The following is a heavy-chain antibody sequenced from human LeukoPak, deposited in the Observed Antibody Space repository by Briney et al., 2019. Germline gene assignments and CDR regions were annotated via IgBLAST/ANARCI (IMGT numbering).Heavy chain of an antibody. CDR2: IYSSGST. Sequence: SETLSLTCTVSVCSISSYHWSGIRQPPGKGLECIGYIYSSGSTNYNPSLKSRVTISVDTTKNQFSLNFSSATAADTALYYLARARKYYDSSGFYYEGDAFDIWGQGRMVTVSS. V-gene: IGHV4-59*01. D-gene: IGHD3-22*01. CDR1: VCSISSYH. CDR3: ARARKYYDSSGFYYEGDAFDI. J-gene: IGHJ3*02.